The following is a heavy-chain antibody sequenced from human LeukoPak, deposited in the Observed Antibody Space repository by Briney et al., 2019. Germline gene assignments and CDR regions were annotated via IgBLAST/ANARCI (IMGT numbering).Heavy chain of an antibody. CDR3: ARGSRELYYFDY. D-gene: IGHD1-7*01. CDR1: GGSISSYH. V-gene: IGHV4-59*01. J-gene: IGHJ4*02. CDR2: IYYSGST. Sequence: PSETLSLTCTVSGGSISSYHWNWIRQPPGKGLEWIGYIYYSGSTKYNPSLKSRVTISVDASKTQFSLKLNSVTAADTAVYYCARGSRELYYFDYWGQGTLVTVSS.